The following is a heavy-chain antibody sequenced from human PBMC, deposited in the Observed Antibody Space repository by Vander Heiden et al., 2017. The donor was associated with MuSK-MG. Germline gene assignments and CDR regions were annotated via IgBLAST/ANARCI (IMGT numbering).Heavy chain of an antibody. CDR2: ISYDGSNK. D-gene: IGHD1-26*01. J-gene: IGHJ4*02. CDR1: GFTFSSYA. V-gene: IGHV3-30*04. Sequence: QVQLVESGGGVVQPGRSLRLSCAASGFTFSSYAMHWVRQAPGKGLEWVAVISYDGSNKYYADSVKGRFTISRDNSKNTLYLQMNSLRAEDTAVYYCARATVGAADYWGQGTLVTVSS. CDR3: ARATVGAADY.